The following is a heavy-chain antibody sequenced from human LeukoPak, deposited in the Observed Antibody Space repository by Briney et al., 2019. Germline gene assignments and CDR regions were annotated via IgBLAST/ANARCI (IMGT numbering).Heavy chain of an antibody. CDR3: ARCSGSSTYHSDDY. CDR2: INSDESTT. J-gene: IGHJ4*02. D-gene: IGHD2-15*01. V-gene: IGHV3-74*01. Sequence: DPGGPLRLPCAPSGFTLSSYWMHWLRQTPGKGLVWVSRINSDESTTSYADSVKGRFTISRDNAKNTLYLQMSSLRAEDTAVYYCARCSGSSTYHSDDYWGQGPLVTVSS. CDR1: GFTLSSYW.